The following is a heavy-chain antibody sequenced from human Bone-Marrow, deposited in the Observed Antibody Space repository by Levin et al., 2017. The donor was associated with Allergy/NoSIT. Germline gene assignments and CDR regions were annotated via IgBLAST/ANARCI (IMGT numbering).Heavy chain of an antibody. CDR1: GFTFSNSW. CDR3: ARHGSWNFDF. Sequence: HPGGSLRLSCAASGFTFSNSWMGWVRQAPGKGLEWVANIKKDGSTSYYVNSVKGRFTVSRDNAENLLYLQMNNLRVEDTALYYCARHGSWNFDFWGQGTLVTVSS. V-gene: IGHV3-7*01. J-gene: IGHJ4*02. D-gene: IGHD6-13*01. CDR2: IKKDGSTS.